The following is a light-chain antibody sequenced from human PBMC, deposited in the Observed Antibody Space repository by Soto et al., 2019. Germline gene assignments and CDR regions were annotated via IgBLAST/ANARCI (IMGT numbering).Light chain of an antibody. CDR3: QENTDWRFT. CDR1: QSVGGN. Sequence: EIVMTQSPATLSVSPGERATLSCRASQSVGGNLAWYQQRPGQAPRLLIYGASTRATGIPARFSGSGSGTEFTLTISSLQSEDFAVYYCQENTDWRFTFGPGTKVDIK. CDR2: GAS. V-gene: IGKV3-15*01. J-gene: IGKJ3*01.